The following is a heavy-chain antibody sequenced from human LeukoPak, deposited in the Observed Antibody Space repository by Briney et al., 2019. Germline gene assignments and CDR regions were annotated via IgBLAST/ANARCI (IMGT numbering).Heavy chain of an antibody. D-gene: IGHD3-10*01. J-gene: IGHJ4*02. Sequence: TAGSSRTYADSVKGRFHISRDNAKNTMYLQMNSLRADDTAVYYCVRDYNYGSGSLCSYYDYWGQGALVTVTS. CDR3: VRDYNYGSGSLCSYYDY. CDR2: TAGSSR. V-gene: IGHV3-74*01.